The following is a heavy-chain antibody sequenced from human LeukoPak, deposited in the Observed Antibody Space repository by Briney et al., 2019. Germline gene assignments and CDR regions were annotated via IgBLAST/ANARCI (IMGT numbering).Heavy chain of an antibody. Sequence: SETLSLTCTVSGGSIRSYFWSWIRQPPGKGLEWIGYIYYSGSTNYNPSLKSRVSISVDTSKNQFSLKLSSVTAADTAVYYCARTGSTVTMLYPFDHWGQGTLVTVSS. CDR1: GGSIRSYF. V-gene: IGHV4-59*01. J-gene: IGHJ4*02. D-gene: IGHD4-17*01. CDR2: IYYSGST. CDR3: ARTGSTVTMLYPFDH.